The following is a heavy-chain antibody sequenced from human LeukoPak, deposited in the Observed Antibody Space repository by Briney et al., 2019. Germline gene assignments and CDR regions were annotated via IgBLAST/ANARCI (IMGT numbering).Heavy chain of an antibody. J-gene: IGHJ4*02. CDR2: IYYSGST. CDR3: ARDFDY. Sequence: SQTLSLTCTVSGDSFSSGSYYWSWIRQRPGKGLEWIGSIYYSGSTYYNPSLKSRVAISVDTSKNQFSLKLRSVTAADTALYYCARDFDYWGRGTLVTVSS. V-gene: IGHV4-39*07. CDR1: GDSFSSGSYY.